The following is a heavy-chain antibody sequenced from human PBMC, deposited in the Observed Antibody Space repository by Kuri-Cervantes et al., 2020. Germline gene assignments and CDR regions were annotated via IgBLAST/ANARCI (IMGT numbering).Heavy chain of an antibody. Sequence: ASVKVSCKASGYTFTSYGISWVRQAPGQGLEWRGGISAYNGYSNNAQKLQGRVTMTTDTSTSTAYMELRSLRSDDTAVYYCARGRRIAAAGGGTFDYWGQGTLVTVSS. V-gene: IGHV1-18*01. D-gene: IGHD6-13*01. CDR1: GYTFTSYG. J-gene: IGHJ4*02. CDR3: ARGRRIAAAGGGTFDY. CDR2: ISAYNGYS.